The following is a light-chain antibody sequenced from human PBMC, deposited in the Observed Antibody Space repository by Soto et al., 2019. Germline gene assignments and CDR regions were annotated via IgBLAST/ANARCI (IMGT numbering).Light chain of an antibody. J-gene: IGLJ1*01. V-gene: IGLV2-23*02. CDR2: EVT. Sequence: QSVLTQPASVSGSPGQSITISCTGTSSDVGSYNLVSWYQQHPGKAPKLMIFEVTKRPSGVSSRFSGSKSDNTASLTISGLQTEDEADYYCCSYAGSSTHYVFGTGTRSPS. CDR3: CSYAGSSTHYV. CDR1: SSDVGSYNL.